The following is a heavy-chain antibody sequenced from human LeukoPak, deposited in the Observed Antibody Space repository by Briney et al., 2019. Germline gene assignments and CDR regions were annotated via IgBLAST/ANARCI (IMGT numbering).Heavy chain of an antibody. Sequence: GGSLRLSCAASGFTFSSYAMSWVRQAPGKGLEWVSAISGSGGSTYYAASVKGRFTISRDNSKNTLYLQMNSLRAEDTAVYYCAKERNPTEYYDFWSGYLNYWGQGTLVTVSS. V-gene: IGHV3-23*01. J-gene: IGHJ4*02. CDR2: ISGSGGST. D-gene: IGHD3-3*01. CDR1: GFTFSSYA. CDR3: AKERNPTEYYDFWSGYLNY.